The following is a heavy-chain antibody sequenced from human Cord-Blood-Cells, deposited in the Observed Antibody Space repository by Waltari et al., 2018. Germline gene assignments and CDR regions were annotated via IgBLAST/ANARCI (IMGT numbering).Heavy chain of an antibody. Sequence: QVQLVESGGGVVQPGRSLSPSCPASGFTSSRYGMHWARQAPGKGLEWVAVISYDGSNKYYADSVKGRFTISRDNSKNTLYLQMNSLRAEDTAVYYCAKDTSNWGADYWGQGTLVTVSS. CDR1: GFTSSRYG. J-gene: IGHJ4*02. CDR2: ISYDGSNK. V-gene: IGHV3-30*18. D-gene: IGHD7-27*01. CDR3: AKDTSNWGADY.